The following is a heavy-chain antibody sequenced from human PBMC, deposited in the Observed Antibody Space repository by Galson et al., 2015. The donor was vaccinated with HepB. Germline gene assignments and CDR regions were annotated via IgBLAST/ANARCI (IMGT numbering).Heavy chain of an antibody. V-gene: IGHV3-30*18. Sequence: SLRLSCAASGFTLSSYGMHWVRQAPGKGLEWVAVISYDGSNKYYADSVKGRFTISRDNSKNTLYLQMNSLRAEDTAVYYCAKEGGHGDYDWYFDPWGRGTLVTVSS. D-gene: IGHD4-17*01. CDR3: AKEGGHGDYDWYFDP. CDR1: GFTLSSYG. CDR2: ISYDGSNK. J-gene: IGHJ2*01.